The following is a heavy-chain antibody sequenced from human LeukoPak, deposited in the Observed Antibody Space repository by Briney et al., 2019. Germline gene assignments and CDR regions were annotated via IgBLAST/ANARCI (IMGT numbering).Heavy chain of an antibody. Sequence: SETLSLTCTVSGGSISSSSYYWGWIRQPPGKGLEWIGYIYYSGSTNYNPSLKSRVTISVDTSKNQFSLKLSSVTAADTAVYYCARDPPPSYYYYYGMDVWGQGTTVTVSS. CDR1: GGSISSSSYY. CDR3: ARDPPPSYYYYYGMDV. CDR2: IYYSGST. V-gene: IGHV4-61*01. J-gene: IGHJ6*02.